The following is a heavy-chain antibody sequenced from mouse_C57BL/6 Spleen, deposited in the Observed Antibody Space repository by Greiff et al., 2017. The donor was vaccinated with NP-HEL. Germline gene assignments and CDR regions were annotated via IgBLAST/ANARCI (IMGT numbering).Heavy chain of an antibody. V-gene: IGHV1-50*01. J-gene: IGHJ1*03. Sequence: VQLQQPGAELVKPGASVKLSCKASGYTFTSYWMQWVKQRPGQGLEWIGEIDPSDSYTNYNQKFKGKATLTVDTSSSTAYMQLSSLTSEDSAVYYCARAHYYGSSYVDWYFDVWGTGTTVTVSS. CDR2: IDPSDSYT. CDR3: ARAHYYGSSYVDWYFDV. D-gene: IGHD1-1*01. CDR1: GYTFTSYW.